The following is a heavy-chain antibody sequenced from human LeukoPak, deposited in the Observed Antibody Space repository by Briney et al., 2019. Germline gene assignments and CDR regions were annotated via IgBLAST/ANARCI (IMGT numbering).Heavy chain of an antibody. CDR1: GGSFSGYY. CDR2: INHSGST. V-gene: IGHV4-34*01. Sequence: PSETLSLSCAAYGGSFSGYYWSWIRQPPGKGLEWIGEINHSGSTNYNPSLKSRVTISVDTSKNQFSLKLSSVTAADTAVYYCARFVYWFDPWGQGTLVTVSS. J-gene: IGHJ5*02. CDR3: ARFVYWFDP.